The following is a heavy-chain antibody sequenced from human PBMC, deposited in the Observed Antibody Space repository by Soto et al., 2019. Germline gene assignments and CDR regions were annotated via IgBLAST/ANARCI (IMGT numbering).Heavy chain of an antibody. CDR1: GFTFSSYS. V-gene: IGHV3-21*01. CDR2: ISSSSSYI. D-gene: IGHD1-1*01. CDR3: ARVEAPVHYYYYYYMDV. J-gene: IGHJ6*03. Sequence: GGSLRLSCAASGFTFSSYSMNWVRQAPGKGLEWVSSISSSSSYIYYADSVKGRFTISRDNAKNSLYLQMNSLRAEDTAVYYCARVEAPVHYYYYYYMDVWGKGTTVTVSS.